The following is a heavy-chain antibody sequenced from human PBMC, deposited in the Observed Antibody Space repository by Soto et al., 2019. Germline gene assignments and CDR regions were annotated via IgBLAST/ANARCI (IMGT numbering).Heavy chain of an antibody. D-gene: IGHD1-26*01. Sequence: ASVKAARKGSGYTFLVYLINWVGQAPVQRLEVMGLISADSGIKNYAQILQGRVIMTADTSTRTAYMEMRSLRSDNTAVYYCARDARDSGSYPFDYWGQGTLVTVSS. CDR1: GYTFLVYL. CDR3: ARDARDSGSYPFDY. CDR2: ISADSGIK. V-gene: IGHV1-18*01. J-gene: IGHJ4*02.